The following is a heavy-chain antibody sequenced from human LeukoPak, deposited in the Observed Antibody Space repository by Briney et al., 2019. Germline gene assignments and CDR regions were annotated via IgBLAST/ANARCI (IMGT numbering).Heavy chain of an antibody. J-gene: IGHJ6*02. CDR2: INHSGST. CDR3: ARVDEGGYYYYGMDV. Sequence: SETLSLTCAVYGGSFSGYYWSWIRQPPGKGLEWIGEINHSGSTNYNPSLKSRVTISVDTSKNQFSLKLSSVTAADTAVYYCARVDEGGYYYYGMDVWGQGTTVTVSS. CDR1: GGSFSGYY. D-gene: IGHD3-16*01. V-gene: IGHV4-34*01.